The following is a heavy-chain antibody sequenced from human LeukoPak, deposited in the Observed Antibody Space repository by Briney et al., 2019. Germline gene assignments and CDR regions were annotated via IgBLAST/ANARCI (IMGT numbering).Heavy chain of an antibody. V-gene: IGHV3-73*01. D-gene: IGHD1-26*01. CDR2: IDKKDKGYATAT. CDR3: TRDSGTYNWFDP. J-gene: IGHJ5*02. Sequence: GGSLRLSCAASGFTFSGSAIHWVRQSSGKGLEWVGQIDKKDKGYATATAYAASVKGRFTISRDDSINTAYLQMKSLKTEDTSLYYCTRDSGTYNWFDPWGQGTLVTVSS. CDR1: GFTFSGSA.